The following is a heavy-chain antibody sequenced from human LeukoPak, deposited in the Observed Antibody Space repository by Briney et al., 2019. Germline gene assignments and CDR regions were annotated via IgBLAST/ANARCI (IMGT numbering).Heavy chain of an antibody. CDR1: GFTFSNAW. Sequence: GGSLRLSCAASGFTFSNAWMSWVRQAPGKGLEWVGRIKSKTDGGTTDYAAPVKGRFTISRDDSKNTLYLQMNSLKTEDTAVYYCTTEKILWFEGPDYWDQGTLVTVSS. CDR3: TTEKILWFEGPDY. J-gene: IGHJ4*02. D-gene: IGHD3-10*01. V-gene: IGHV3-15*01. CDR2: IKSKTDGGTT.